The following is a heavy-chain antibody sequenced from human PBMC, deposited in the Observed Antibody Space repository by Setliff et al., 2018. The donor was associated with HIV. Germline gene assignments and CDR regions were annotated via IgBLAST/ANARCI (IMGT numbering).Heavy chain of an antibody. CDR2: IYYSGST. CDR3: ARVPGTTVPPDHFDY. Sequence: PSETLSLTCTVSDSGTYYWGWIRQPPGKGLEWIGTIYYSGSTYYNPSLKSRVTISVDTSKNQFSLKLNSVTAADTAVYYCARVPGTTVPPDHFDYWGQGTLVTVSS. CDR1: DSGTYY. V-gene: IGHV4-39*07. J-gene: IGHJ4*02. D-gene: IGHD4-17*01.